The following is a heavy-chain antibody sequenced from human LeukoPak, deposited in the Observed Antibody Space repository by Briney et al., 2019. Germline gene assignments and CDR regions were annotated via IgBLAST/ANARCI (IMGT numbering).Heavy chain of an antibody. CDR2: ISGSGGST. CDR3: ATQPDFWSGYSDDY. CDR1: GFTFSSYA. V-gene: IGHV3-23*01. J-gene: IGHJ4*02. Sequence: GGSLRLSCAASGFTFSSYAMSWVRQAPGKGLEWVSAISGSGGSTYYADSVKGRFTISRDNSKKTLYLQMNSLRAEDTAVYYCATQPDFWSGYSDDYWGQGTLVTVSS. D-gene: IGHD3-3*01.